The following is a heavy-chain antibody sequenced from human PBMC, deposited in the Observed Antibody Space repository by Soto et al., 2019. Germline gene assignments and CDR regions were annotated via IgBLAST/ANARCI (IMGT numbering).Heavy chain of an antibody. CDR2: IYHSGST. Sequence: PSETLSLTCSVSGYSISSGYYWGWIRQPPGKGLEWIGSIYHSGSTYYNPSLRSRVTISVASSKNQSSLKLSSMTAAATAVYSCASELSGGSYYYKYHMDVWGQGTTVTVSS. CDR1: GYSISSGYY. D-gene: IGHD1-26*01. J-gene: IGHJ6*02. CDR3: ASELSGGSYYYKYHMDV. V-gene: IGHV4-38-2*02.